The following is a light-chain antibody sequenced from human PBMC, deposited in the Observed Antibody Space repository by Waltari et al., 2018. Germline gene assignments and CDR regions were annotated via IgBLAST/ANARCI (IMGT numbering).Light chain of an antibody. CDR2: GAS. J-gene: IGKJ5*01. V-gene: IGKV3-15*01. CDR1: QSVSSS. Sequence: PGERATLSCRASQSVSSSLAWYQQKPGQAPRLLIYGASTRATGIPARFSGSGSGTEFTLTISSLQSEDFAVYYCQQYNNRPPITFGQGTRLEIK. CDR3: QQYNNRPPIT.